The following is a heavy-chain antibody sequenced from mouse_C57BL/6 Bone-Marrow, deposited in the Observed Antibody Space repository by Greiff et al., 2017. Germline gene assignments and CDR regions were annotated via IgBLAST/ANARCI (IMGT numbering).Heavy chain of an antibody. CDR2: IYPGSGNT. D-gene: IGHD2-4*01. CDR3: ARKFYYDKGNWYFDV. J-gene: IGHJ1*03. CDR1: GYSFTSYY. Sequence: VQLQQSRPELVKPGASVKISCKASGYSFTSYYIHWVKQRPGQGLEWIGWIYPGSGNTKYNEKFKGKATLTADTSSSTAYMQRSSLTSEDSAVYYCARKFYYDKGNWYFDVWGTGTTVTESS. V-gene: IGHV1-66*01.